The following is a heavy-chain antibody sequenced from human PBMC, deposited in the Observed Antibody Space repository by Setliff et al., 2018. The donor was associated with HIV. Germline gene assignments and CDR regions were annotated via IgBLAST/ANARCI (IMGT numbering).Heavy chain of an antibody. CDR1: GGSISSGSYY. J-gene: IGHJ4*02. CDR2: IYTSGST. D-gene: IGHD3-22*01. Sequence: KASETLSLTCTVSGGSISSGSYYWSWIRQPAGKGLEWIGRIYTSGSTYYNPSLKSRVTISVDTSKNQFSLKLSSVTAADTAVYYCARDSGYYDSSGYYSYSHYFDYWGQGTLVTVSS. CDR3: ARDSGYYDSSGYYSYSHYFDY. V-gene: IGHV4-61*02.